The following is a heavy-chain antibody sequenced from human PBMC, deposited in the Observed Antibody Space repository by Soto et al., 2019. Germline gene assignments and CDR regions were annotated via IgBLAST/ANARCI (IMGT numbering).Heavy chain of an antibody. CDR3: AREDRDRETGLVPAAIDGMDV. Sequence: QVQLVQSGAEVKKPGSSVKVSCKASGGTFSRYSITWVRQAPGHGLEWIGRIIPIFGIPTYAQKFQGRVTFTADERTSTAYMALSSLRSDDTAVYYCAREDRDRETGLVPAAIDGMDVWGQGTTVTVSS. D-gene: IGHD2-2*01. CDR1: GGTFSRYS. CDR2: IIPIFGIP. J-gene: IGHJ6*02. V-gene: IGHV1-69*08.